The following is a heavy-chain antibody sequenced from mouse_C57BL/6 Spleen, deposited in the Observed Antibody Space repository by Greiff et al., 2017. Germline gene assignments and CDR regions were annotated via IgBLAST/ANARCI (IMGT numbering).Heavy chain of an antibody. CDR1: GFTFSSYT. Sequence: EVMLVESGGGLVKPGGSLKLSCAASGFTFSSYTMSWVRQTPEKRLEWVATISGGGGNTYYPDSVKGRFTISRDNAKNTLYLQMSSLRSEDTALYYCASVIPKPYWYFDVWGTGTTVTVSS. V-gene: IGHV5-9*01. CDR2: ISGGGGNT. J-gene: IGHJ1*03. CDR3: ASVIPKPYWYFDV.